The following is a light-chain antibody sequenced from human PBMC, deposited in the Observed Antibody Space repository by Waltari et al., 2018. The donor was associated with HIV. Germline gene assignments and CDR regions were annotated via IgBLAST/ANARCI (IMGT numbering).Light chain of an antibody. CDR3: QQYDYWPPWT. Sequence: VMTQSPATLSVSPGDRTTLSCRASQSVRTKLAWYQQKPGQPHRLLIYGASTRATGIAARFSGSGSGTEFTLTINSLQSEDYAVYYCQQYDYWPPWTFGQGTKVEMK. V-gene: IGKV3-15*01. CDR1: QSVRTK. J-gene: IGKJ1*01. CDR2: GAS.